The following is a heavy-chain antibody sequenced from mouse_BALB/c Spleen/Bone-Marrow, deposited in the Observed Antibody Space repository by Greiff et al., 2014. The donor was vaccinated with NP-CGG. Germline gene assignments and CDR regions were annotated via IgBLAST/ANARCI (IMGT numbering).Heavy chain of an antibody. CDR3: TRWDGNYGWFAY. J-gene: IGHJ3*01. Sequence: QVQLQQSGAELVRPGASVTLSCKASGYTFTDYEMHWVKQTPVHGLEWIGAIDPETGGTAYNQKLKGKATLTADKSSSTAYMELRSLTSEDSAVYYCTRWDGNYGWFAYWGQGTLVTVSA. CDR1: GYTFTDYE. CDR2: IDPETGGT. V-gene: IGHV1-15*01. D-gene: IGHD2-1*01.